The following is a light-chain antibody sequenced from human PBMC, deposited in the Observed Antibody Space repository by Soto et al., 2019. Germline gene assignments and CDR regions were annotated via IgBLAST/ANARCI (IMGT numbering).Light chain of an antibody. V-gene: IGLV2-8*01. J-gene: IGLJ2*01. CDR2: EVS. CDR1: SSDVGGYNY. CDR3: SSYAGSNNLV. Sequence: QSALTQPPSASGSPGQSVTFSCTGTSSDVGGYNYVSWYQQHPGKAPKLMIYEVSKRPSGVPDRFSGSKSGNTASLTVSGLQAEDEADYYCSSYAGSNNLVFVGGTKLTVL.